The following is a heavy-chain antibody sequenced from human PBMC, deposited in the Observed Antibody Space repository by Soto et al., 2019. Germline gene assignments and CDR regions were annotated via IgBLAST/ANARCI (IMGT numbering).Heavy chain of an antibody. D-gene: IGHD2-15*01. V-gene: IGHV4-30-2*01. CDR2: IYHSGST. Sequence: PSETLSLTCAVSGCSISSGGYSWSWIRQPPGKGLEWIGYIYHSGSTYYNPSPKSRVTISVDRSKNQFSLKLSSVTAADTAVYYCARGQVVAAQHWGQGTLVTVSS. J-gene: IGHJ4*02. CDR1: GCSISSGGYS. CDR3: ARGQVVAAQH.